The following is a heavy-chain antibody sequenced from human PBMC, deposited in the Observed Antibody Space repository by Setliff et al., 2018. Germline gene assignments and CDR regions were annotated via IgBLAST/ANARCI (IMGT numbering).Heavy chain of an antibody. CDR3: ARDGAGHTESWKGHFGY. D-gene: IGHD1-1*01. V-gene: IGHV4-59*01. Sequence: PSETLSLTCTVSGGSISSYYWSWIRQPPGKPLEWIGYISYSGSTNYNPSLKTRVSISEDTSRNQISLRLLSVSAADTAVYFCARDGAGHTESWKGHFGYWGQGTEVTVSS. J-gene: IGHJ4*02. CDR1: GGSISSYY. CDR2: ISYSGST.